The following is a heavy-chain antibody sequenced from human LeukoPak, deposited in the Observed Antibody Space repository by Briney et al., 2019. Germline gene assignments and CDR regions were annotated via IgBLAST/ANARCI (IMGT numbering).Heavy chain of an antibody. J-gene: IGHJ4*02. D-gene: IGHD6-13*01. CDR3: ARGVRGSSSWLDY. V-gene: IGHV4-39*07. CDR1: GGSISSYY. Sequence: SETLSLTCTVSGGSISSYYWGWIRQPPGKGLEWIGSIYYSGSTYYNPSLKSRVTISVDTSKNQFSLKLSFVTAADTAVYYCARGVRGSSSWLDYWGQGTLVTVSS. CDR2: IYYSGST.